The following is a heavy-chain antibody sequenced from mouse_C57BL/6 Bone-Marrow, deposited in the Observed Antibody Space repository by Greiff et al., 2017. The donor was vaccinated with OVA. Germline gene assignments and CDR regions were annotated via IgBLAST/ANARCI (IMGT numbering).Heavy chain of an antibody. CDR2: ISNLAYSI. V-gene: IGHV5-15*01. J-gene: IGHJ1*03. D-gene: IGHD3-2*02. CDR3: ARPGSSGPGLYFDV. Sequence: EVMLVESGGGLVQPGGSLKLSCAASGFTFSDYGMAWVRQAPRKGPEWVAFISNLAYSIYYADTVTGRFTISRENAKNTLYLEMSRLRSEDTAMYYCARPGSSGPGLYFDVWGTGTTVTVSS. CDR1: GFTFSDYG.